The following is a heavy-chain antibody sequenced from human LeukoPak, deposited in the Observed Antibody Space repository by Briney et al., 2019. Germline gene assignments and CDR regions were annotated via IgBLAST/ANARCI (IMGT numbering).Heavy chain of an antibody. D-gene: IGHD6-25*01. CDR3: ARDEGSGGGNFDY. CDR1: GFTFSSYG. V-gene: IGHV3-30*02. Sequence: GGSLRLSCAASGFTFSSYGMHWVRQAPGKGLEWVAFIRYDGSNKYYADSVKGRFTISRDNSKNTLYLQMNSLRAEDTAVYYCARDEGSGGGNFDYWGQGTLVTVSS. J-gene: IGHJ4*02. CDR2: IRYDGSNK.